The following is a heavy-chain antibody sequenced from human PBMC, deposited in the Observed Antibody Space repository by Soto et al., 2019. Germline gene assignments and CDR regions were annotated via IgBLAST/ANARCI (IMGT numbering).Heavy chain of an antibody. CDR3: VSGSFPNWFDP. CDR1: GFSFSTSGVG. D-gene: IGHD3-10*01. CDR2: IYWNDDR. V-gene: IGHV2-5*01. J-gene: IGHJ5*02. Sequence: QITLKESGPTLVKPTQTLTLTCTFSGFSFSTSGVGVGWIRQPPGKALEWLALIYWNDDRRYSPSLKSRLTXTXXTSNNQVFLTMTNMDPVDTATYYCVSGSFPNWFDPWGQGTLVTVSS.